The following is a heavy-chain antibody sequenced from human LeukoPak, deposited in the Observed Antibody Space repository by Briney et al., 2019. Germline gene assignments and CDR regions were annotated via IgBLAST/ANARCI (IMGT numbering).Heavy chain of an antibody. D-gene: IGHD3/OR15-3a*01. Sequence: ESLSLTCTVSGGSISSYYWSWIRRPPGKGLVWMGYIYYSGSTNYNPSLKSRVTISVDTSKNQFSLKLSSVTAADTAVYYCASSGRTGYTDAFDIWGQGTMVTVSS. CDR2: IYYSGST. V-gene: IGHV4-59*01. CDR3: ASSGRTGYTDAFDI. CDR1: GGSISSYY. J-gene: IGHJ3*02.